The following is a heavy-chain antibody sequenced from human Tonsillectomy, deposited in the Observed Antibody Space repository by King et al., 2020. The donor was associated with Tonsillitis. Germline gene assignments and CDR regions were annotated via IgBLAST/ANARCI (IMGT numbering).Heavy chain of an antibody. CDR3: ARRYNWFDP. V-gene: IGHV2-26*01. CDR1: GVSLRNARMG. Sequence: TLKESGPVLVKPTETLTLTCTVSGVSLRNARMGVSWIRQPPGKALEWLAHIFSNDEKSYRTSLKSRLTIFKDTSKSQVVLTMINMDPVVTAIYYCARRYNWFDPWGQGTLVTVSS. CDR2: IFSNDEK. J-gene: IGHJ5*02.